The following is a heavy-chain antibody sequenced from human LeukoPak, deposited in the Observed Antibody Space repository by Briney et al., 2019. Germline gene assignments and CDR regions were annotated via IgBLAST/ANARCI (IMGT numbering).Heavy chain of an antibody. V-gene: IGHV3-23*01. Sequence: GGSLRLSCVTSGFTFSNHAMTWVRQAPGKGLEWVAIISGDGGATVYPDSVKGRFTISRDSSKGTVFLQMNSLRDDDTAVYYCAKGMGAHCDGGCHSRILDHWGQGTLVTVSS. D-gene: IGHD2-21*02. J-gene: IGHJ4*02. CDR3: AKGMGAHCDGGCHSRILDH. CDR1: GFTFSNHA. CDR2: ISGDGGAT.